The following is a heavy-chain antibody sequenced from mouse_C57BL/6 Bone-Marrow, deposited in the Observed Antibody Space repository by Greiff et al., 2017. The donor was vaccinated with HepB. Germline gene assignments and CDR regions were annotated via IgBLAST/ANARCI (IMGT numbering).Heavy chain of an antibody. J-gene: IGHJ3*01. CDR3: ARVCYGKPWFAY. CDR1: GFNIKDYY. D-gene: IGHD2-1*01. Sequence: VQLQQSGAELVKPGASVKLSCTASGFNIKDYYMHWVKQRTEQGLEWIGRIDPEDGETKYAPKFPGKATITADTSSNTAYLQLSSLTSEDTALYYCARVCYGKPWFAYWGQGTLVTVSA. CDR2: IDPEDGET. V-gene: IGHV14-2*01.